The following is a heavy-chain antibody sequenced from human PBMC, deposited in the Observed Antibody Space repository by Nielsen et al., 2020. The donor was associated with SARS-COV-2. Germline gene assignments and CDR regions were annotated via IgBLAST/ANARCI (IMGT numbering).Heavy chain of an antibody. Sequence: VKVSCKASGYTFTIYAMNWVRQAPGQGLECMRWINTNTGNPTYAQGFTGRFVFSLYTSVSTAYLQISSLKAEDTAVYYCARRALLWFEEPHLLGYWGQGTLVTVSS. D-gene: IGHD3-10*01. CDR2: INTNTGNP. V-gene: IGHV7-4-1*02. CDR3: ARRALLWFEEPHLLGY. CDR1: GYTFTIYA. J-gene: IGHJ4*02.